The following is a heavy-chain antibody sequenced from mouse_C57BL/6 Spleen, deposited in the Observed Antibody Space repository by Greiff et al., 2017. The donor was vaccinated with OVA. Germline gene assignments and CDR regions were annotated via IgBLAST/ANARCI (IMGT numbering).Heavy chain of an antibody. CDR3: ARGDYYGSTRDY. J-gene: IGHJ2*01. Sequence: QVQLQQPGAELVKPGASVKMSCKASGYTFTSYWITWVKQRPGQGLEWIGDIYPGSGCTNYNEKFKSKATLTVDTSSSTAYMQLSSLTSEDSAVYYCARGDYYGSTRDYWGQGTTLTVSS. V-gene: IGHV1-55*01. CDR2: IYPGSGCT. CDR1: GYTFTSYW. D-gene: IGHD1-1*01.